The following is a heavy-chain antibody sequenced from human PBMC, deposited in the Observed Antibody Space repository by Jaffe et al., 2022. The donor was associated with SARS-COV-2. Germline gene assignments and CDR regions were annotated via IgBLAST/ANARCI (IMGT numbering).Heavy chain of an antibody. CDR1: GFTFSSYG. CDR2: IWYDGSNK. V-gene: IGHV3-33*01. D-gene: IGHD2-8*01. CDR3: ARGPLEDIVLMVD. Sequence: QVQLVESGGGVVQPGRSLRLSCAASGFTFSSYGMHWVRQAPGKGLEWVAVIWYDGSNKYYADSVKGRFTISRDNSKNTLYLQMNSLRAEDTAVYYCARGPLEDIVLMVDWGQGTLVTVSS. J-gene: IGHJ4*02.